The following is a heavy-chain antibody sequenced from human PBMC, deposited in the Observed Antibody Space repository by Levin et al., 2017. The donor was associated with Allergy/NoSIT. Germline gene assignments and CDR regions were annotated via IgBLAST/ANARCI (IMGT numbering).Heavy chain of an antibody. CDR2: ISGSGGST. CDR3: AKDQNYYDSSGPTRFDY. D-gene: IGHD3-22*01. Sequence: PGGSLRLSCAASGFTFSSYAMSWVRQAPGKGLEWVSAISGSGGSTYYADSVKGRFTISRDNSKNTLYLQMNSLRAEDTAVYYCAKDQNYYDSSGPTRFDYWGQGTLVTVSS. V-gene: IGHV3-23*01. J-gene: IGHJ4*02. CDR1: GFTFSSYA.